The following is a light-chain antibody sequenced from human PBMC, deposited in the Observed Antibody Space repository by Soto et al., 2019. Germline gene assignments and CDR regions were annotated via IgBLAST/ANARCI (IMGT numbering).Light chain of an antibody. V-gene: IGKV3-20*01. CDR2: AAS. CDR1: LSVASNY. CDR3: QQYGSPPWT. Sequence: EIVLTQSPGTLPLSPGERATLSCRASLSVASNYVAWYQQKSGQAPRLLIYAASGRATGIPDRFSGSGSGTDFTLTISRLEPEDFAVYYCQQYGSPPWTFGQGTKVEIK. J-gene: IGKJ1*01.